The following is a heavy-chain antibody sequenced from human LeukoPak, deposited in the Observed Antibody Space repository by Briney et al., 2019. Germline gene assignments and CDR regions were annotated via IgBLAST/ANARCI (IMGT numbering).Heavy chain of an antibody. CDR3: AREKIAVAANFDY. CDR2: INPNSGGT. J-gene: IGHJ4*02. Sequence: GASVKVSCKASGYTFTGYYMHWVRQAPGQGLEWMGWINPNSGGTNYAQKFQGRVTMTRDTSISTAYMELSRLRSDDTAVYYCAREKIAVAANFDYWGQGTLVTVSS. V-gene: IGHV1-2*02. CDR1: GYTFTGYY. D-gene: IGHD6-19*01.